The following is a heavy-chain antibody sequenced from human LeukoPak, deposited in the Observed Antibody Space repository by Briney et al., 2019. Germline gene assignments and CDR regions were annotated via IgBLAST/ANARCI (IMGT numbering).Heavy chain of an antibody. J-gene: IGHJ4*02. Sequence: SSETLSLTCAVYGGSFSGYYWSWIRQPPGKGLVWIGEINHSGSTNYNPSLKSRVTISVDTSKNQFSLKLSSVTAADTAVYYCARVVVVVAATHIDYWGQGTLVTVSS. D-gene: IGHD2-15*01. CDR2: INHSGST. V-gene: IGHV4-34*01. CDR3: ARVVVVVAATHIDY. CDR1: GGSFSGYY.